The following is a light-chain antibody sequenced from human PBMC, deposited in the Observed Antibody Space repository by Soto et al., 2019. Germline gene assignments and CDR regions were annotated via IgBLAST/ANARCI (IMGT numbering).Light chain of an antibody. J-gene: IGKJ1*01. CDR1: QSVSRY. CDR3: QQYGSSPTWT. Sequence: EIVLTQSPATLSLSPGERATLSCRASQSVSRYLAWYQQKPGQAPRLLIYDASNRATGIPDRFSGSGSGTDFTLTISRLEPEDSAVYYCQQYGSSPTWTFGQGTKVDIK. CDR2: DAS. V-gene: IGKV3-20*01.